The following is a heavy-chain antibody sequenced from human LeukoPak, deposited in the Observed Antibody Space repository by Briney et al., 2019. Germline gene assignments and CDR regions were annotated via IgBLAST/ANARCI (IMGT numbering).Heavy chain of an antibody. CDR1: VYTFTSYP. CDR2: INTNTGNP. Sequence: ASVKVSCKASVYTFTSYPMNWVRQAPGQGLEWIGWINTNTGNPTYAQGFTGRFVFSLDTSVSTAYLQISSLKAEDTAVYYCARDAKYSSGWADIDYWGQGTLVTVSS. D-gene: IGHD6-19*01. V-gene: IGHV7-4-1*02. CDR3: ARDAKYSSGWADIDY. J-gene: IGHJ4*02.